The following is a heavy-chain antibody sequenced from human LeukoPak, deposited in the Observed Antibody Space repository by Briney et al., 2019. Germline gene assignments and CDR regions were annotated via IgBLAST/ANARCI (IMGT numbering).Heavy chain of an antibody. D-gene: IGHD3-22*01. J-gene: IGHJ3*02. Sequence: PSETLSLTCSVSGGSISGYYWSWIRQSPGKGLVWIGYTCNNGSTNYNHNLKSRVTISVDMSKNQFSLELNSVTAADTALYYCARHFTYYYDSSGYPRDIFDIWGQGTMVTVSS. CDR1: GGSISGYY. V-gene: IGHV4-59*08. CDR3: ARHFTYYYDSSGYPRDIFDI. CDR2: TCNNGST.